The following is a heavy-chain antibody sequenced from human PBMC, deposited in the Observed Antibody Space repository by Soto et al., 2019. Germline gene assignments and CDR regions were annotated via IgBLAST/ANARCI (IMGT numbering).Heavy chain of an antibody. CDR1: GYSITTGSY. D-gene: IGHD3-22*01. J-gene: IGHJ4*02. CDR2: VYHSGRA. V-gene: IGHV4-38-2*01. Sequence: PSETLSLTCAVSGYSITTGSYWGCVRRPPGKGWRGVGSVYHSGRAYNNPSREGRVNISVATSKNKFSLWLSFVTAADTAVYYCARGLNYYDSSGFSPRDYWGQGIMVTVSS. CDR3: ARGLNYYDSSGFSPRDY.